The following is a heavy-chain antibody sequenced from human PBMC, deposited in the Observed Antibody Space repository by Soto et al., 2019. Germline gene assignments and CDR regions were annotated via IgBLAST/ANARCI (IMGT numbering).Heavy chain of an antibody. D-gene: IGHD1-26*01. V-gene: IGHV4-34*01. Sequence: QVQLQQWGAGLLKPSETLSLTCAVYGGSFSGYYWSWIRQPPGKGLEWIGEINDSGSTNYNPSLKSRVTISVDTSKNPFSLKLSSVNAADTAVYYCARLSKGEGATTGYDGMDVWGQGTTVTVSS. J-gene: IGHJ6*02. CDR1: GGSFSGYY. CDR2: INDSGST. CDR3: ARLSKGEGATTGYDGMDV.